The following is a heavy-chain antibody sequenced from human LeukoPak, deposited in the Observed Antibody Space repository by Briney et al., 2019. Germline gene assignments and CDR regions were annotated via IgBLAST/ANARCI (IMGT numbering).Heavy chain of an antibody. CDR3: ARGRGIAAAGYNDY. CDR1: GVSFSGYY. V-gene: IGHV4-34*01. Sequence: SETLSLTCAVYGVSFSGYYWSWIRQPPGKGLEWIGEINHSGSTNYNPSLKSRVTISVDTSKNQFSLKLSSVTAADTAVYYCARGRGIAAAGYNDYWGQGTLVTVSS. CDR2: INHSGST. J-gene: IGHJ4*02. D-gene: IGHD6-13*01.